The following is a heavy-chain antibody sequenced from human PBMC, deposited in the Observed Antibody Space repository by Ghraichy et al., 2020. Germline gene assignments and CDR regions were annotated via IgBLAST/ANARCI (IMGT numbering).Heavy chain of an antibody. CDR2: VSGSGGHT. CDR3: AREPNSCSSTTCPFDY. Sequence: SCAASGFTFSSYAMSWVRQASGKGLEWVSTVSGSGGHTYYADSVKGRFTISRDSSKRTLYVQMNSLRAEDTAIYYCAREPNSCSSTTCPFDYWGQGTLVTVSS. J-gene: IGHJ4*02. V-gene: IGHV3-23*01. CDR1: GFTFSSYA. D-gene: IGHD2-2*01.